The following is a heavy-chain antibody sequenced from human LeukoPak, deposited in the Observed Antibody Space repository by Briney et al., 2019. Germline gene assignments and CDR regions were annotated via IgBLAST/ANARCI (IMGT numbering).Heavy chain of an antibody. J-gene: IGHJ4*02. CDR3: ARDFGQVDTSMVYFDY. CDR2: ISSSSSTI. D-gene: IGHD5-18*01. V-gene: IGHV3-48*04. Sequence: GGSLRLSCAASGFTFSSYSMNWVRQAPGKGLEWVSYISSSSSTIYYADSVKGRFTISRDNAKNSLYLQMNSLTADDTAVYFCARDFGQVDTSMVYFDYWGQGTLVTVSS. CDR1: GFTFSSYS.